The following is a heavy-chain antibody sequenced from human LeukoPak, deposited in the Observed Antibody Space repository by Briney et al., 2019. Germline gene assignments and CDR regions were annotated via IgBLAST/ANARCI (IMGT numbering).Heavy chain of an antibody. CDR3: ARRSPGERAFDI. V-gene: IGHV4-59*08. Sequence: PSETLSLTCTVSGGSISSYYWSWIRQPPGKGLEGIGYIYYSGSTNYNPSLKSRVTISVDTSKNQFSLKLSSVTAADTAVYYCARRSPGERAFDIWGQGTMVTVSS. D-gene: IGHD7-27*01. CDR1: GGSISSYY. CDR2: IYYSGST. J-gene: IGHJ3*02.